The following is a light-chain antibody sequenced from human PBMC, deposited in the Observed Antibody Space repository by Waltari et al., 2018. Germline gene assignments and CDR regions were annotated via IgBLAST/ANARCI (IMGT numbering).Light chain of an antibody. CDR1: NYHPGRRP. CDR2: SND. J-gene: IGLJ2*01. V-gene: IGLV1-44*01. Sequence: VLPQAPSVSGTPGPRVTISFSGTNYHPGRRPLNWDQQVPGMSPKLLIYSNDQRPSGVPDRFSGSKSGTSASLAISGLQSEDEADYYCATWDGRVNGVLFGGGTKVTVL. CDR3: ATWDGRVNGVL.